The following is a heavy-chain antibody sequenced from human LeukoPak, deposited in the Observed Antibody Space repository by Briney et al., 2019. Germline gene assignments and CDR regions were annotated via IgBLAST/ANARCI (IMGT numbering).Heavy chain of an antibody. CDR1: GFTFSSYW. D-gene: IGHD3-10*01. V-gene: IGHV3-7*01. J-gene: IGHJ4*02. CDR3: ARAEFGELYRFDY. CDR2: IKQDGSEK. Sequence: GGSLRLSCAASGFTFSSYWRSWVRQAPGKGLEWVANIKQDGSEKYYVDSVKGRFTISRDNAKNSLYLQMNSLRAEDTAVYYCARAEFGELYRFDYWGQGTLVTVSS.